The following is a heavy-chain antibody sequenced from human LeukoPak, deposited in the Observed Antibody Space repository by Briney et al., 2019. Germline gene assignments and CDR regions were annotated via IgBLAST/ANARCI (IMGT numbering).Heavy chain of an antibody. J-gene: IGHJ4*02. CDR1: GYTFTGYY. CDR2: IIPIFGTA. CDR3: ARDYSGSYGY. D-gene: IGHD1-26*01. Sequence: ASVKVSCEASGYTFTGYYMHWVRQAPGQGLEWMGGIIPIFGTANYAQKFQGRVTITADESTSTAYMELSSLRSEDTAVYYCARDYSGSYGYWGQGTLVTVSS. V-gene: IGHV1-69*13.